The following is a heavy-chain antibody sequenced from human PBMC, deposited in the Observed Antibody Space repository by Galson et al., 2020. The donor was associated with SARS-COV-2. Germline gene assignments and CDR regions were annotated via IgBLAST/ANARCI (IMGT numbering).Heavy chain of an antibody. V-gene: IGHV3-49*03. CDR1: GFTFGDYA. J-gene: IGHJ6*04. Sequence: GESLKISCTASGFTFGDYAMSWFRQAPGKGLEWVGFIRSKAYGGTTEYAASVKGRFTISRDDSKSIAYLQMNSLKTEDTAVYYCTRDQFWSGYGDVWGKGTTVTVSS. D-gene: IGHD3-3*01. CDR3: TRDQFWSGYGDV. CDR2: IRSKAYGGTT.